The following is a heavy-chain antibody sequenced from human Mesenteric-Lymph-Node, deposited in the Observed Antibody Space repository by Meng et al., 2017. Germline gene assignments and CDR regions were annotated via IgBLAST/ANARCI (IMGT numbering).Heavy chain of an antibody. J-gene: IGHJ4*02. CDR1: GGSISSGDYY. CDR2: IYYSGST. Sequence: QVQLQESGPGLVKPSQTLSLICTVSGGSISSGDYYWSWTRQPPGKGLEWIGYIYYSGSTYYNPSLKSRVTISVDTSENQFSLRLSSVTAADTAVYYCARDLGVATSIAGFVYWGQGTLVTVSS. D-gene: IGHD5-12*01. V-gene: IGHV4-30-4*01. CDR3: ARDLGVATSIAGFVY.